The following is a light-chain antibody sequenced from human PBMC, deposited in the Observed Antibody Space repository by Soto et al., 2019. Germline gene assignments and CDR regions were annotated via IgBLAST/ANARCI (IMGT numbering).Light chain of an antibody. V-gene: IGKV1-9*01. CDR2: TAS. CDR1: QGIDSY. Sequence: EIQLTQSPSFLSASVGDRVTITCRASQGIDSYLAWFQQKPGEAPKFLIYTASTLQSGVPSWFSGSGSGTEFTLTISSLQPEDSATYSCQQLKSYPLTFGGGTKVEI. CDR3: QQLKSYPLT. J-gene: IGKJ4*01.